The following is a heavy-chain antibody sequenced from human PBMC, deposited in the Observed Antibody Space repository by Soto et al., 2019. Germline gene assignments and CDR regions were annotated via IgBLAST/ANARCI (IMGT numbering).Heavy chain of an antibody. J-gene: IGHJ4*02. CDR3: AGRTYYYGSGSYVRRYYFDY. D-gene: IGHD3-10*01. CDR2: INHSVST. V-gene: IGHV4-34*01. Sequence: QVQLQQWGAGLLKPSETLSLTCAVYGGSFSGYYWSWIRQPPGKGLEWIGEINHSVSTHCNPSLTSRVPIAVDTSKNPFSLKLSSVTAADTAVYYCAGRTYYYGSGSYVRRYYFDYWGQGTLVTVSS. CDR1: GGSFSGYY.